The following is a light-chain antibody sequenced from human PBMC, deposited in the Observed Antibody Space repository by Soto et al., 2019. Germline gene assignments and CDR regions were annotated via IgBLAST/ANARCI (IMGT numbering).Light chain of an antibody. Sequence: EIVLTQSPGTLSLSPGERATLSCRASQSVSSSYLAWYQQKPGQAPGLLIYGASSRATGIPDRFSGSGSGTDFTLTIRRLEPEDFAVYYCKQYGSSPITFGQGTRLEIK. J-gene: IGKJ5*01. CDR2: GAS. CDR1: QSVSSSY. CDR3: KQYGSSPIT. V-gene: IGKV3-20*01.